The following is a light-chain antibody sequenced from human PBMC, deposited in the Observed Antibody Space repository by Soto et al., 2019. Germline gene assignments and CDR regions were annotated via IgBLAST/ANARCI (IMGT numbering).Light chain of an antibody. CDR1: QGIGSA. J-gene: IGKJ5*01. CDR3: QQDKSFSIT. V-gene: IGKV1-12*01. Sequence: DIQMTQSPSSVSASVGDRVVITCRASQGIGSALVWYQQKPGKAPDLLIFGASSLQGGVPSRFSGSGSGTEFTLTISSLQPEDFATYYCQQDKSFSITFGQGTRLEIE. CDR2: GAS.